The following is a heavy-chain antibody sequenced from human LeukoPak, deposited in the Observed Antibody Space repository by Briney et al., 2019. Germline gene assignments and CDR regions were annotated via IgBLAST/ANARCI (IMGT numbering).Heavy chain of an antibody. V-gene: IGHV4-34*01. J-gene: IGHJ6*03. CDR3: ARHTAARPYYYYYFIDV. Sequence: SETLSLTCAVSGGSFSDYYWNWIRQPPGKGLEWIGEINHSGSTNYNPSIKSRVTISIDTSKNQFSLKLSSVTAADTAVYYCARHTAARPYYYYYFIDVWGKGTTVTVSS. CDR2: INHSGST. CDR1: GGSFSDYY. D-gene: IGHD6-6*01.